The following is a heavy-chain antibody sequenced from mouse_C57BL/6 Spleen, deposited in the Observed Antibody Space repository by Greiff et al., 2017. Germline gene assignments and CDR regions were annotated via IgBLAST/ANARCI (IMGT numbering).Heavy chain of an antibody. Sequence: EVKLVESGGGLVKPGGSLKLSCAASGFTFSDYGMHWVRQAPEKGLEWVAYISSGSSTIYYADTVKGRFTISRDNAKNTLFLQITSLRSDDTAMYYCASSYYWYFDVWGTGTTVTVSS. CDR2: ISSGSSTI. CDR3: ASSYYWYFDV. CDR1: GFTFSDYG. D-gene: IGHD1-1*01. V-gene: IGHV5-17*01. J-gene: IGHJ1*03.